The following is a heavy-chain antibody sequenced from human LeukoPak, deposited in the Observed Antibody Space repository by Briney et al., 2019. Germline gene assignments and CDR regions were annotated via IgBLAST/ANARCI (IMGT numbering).Heavy chain of an antibody. V-gene: IGHV3-23*01. CDR1: GFTFSNYA. J-gene: IGHJ4*02. D-gene: IGHD4-17*01. CDR2: ISGSGINT. CDR3: AKDPYNDYGDPLDY. Sequence: TGGSLRLSCGASGFTFSNYAMSWVRQAPGKGLEWVSAISGSGINTYYADSVKGRFTISRDNSKNTLYLQMNSLRAEDTAVYYCAKDPYNDYGDPLDYWGQGTLVTVSS.